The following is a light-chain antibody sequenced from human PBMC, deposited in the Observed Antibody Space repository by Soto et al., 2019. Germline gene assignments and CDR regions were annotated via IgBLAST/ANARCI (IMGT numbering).Light chain of an antibody. V-gene: IGKV1-39*01. Sequence: DIQLTQSPSSLSASVGDRVTISCRASQSISSYLNWYQQKPGKAPKLLIYAASSLQSGVPSRFSGSGSGRDFTLTITSLQPEDSATYYCQQSYTTPLTFGGGTKGDIK. CDR3: QQSYTTPLT. J-gene: IGKJ4*01. CDR1: QSISSY. CDR2: AAS.